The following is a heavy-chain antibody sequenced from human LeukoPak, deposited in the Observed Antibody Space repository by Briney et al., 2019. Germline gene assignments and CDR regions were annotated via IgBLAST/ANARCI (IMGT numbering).Heavy chain of an antibody. V-gene: IGHV4-34*01. CDR3: ARGSAFRGYFDY. CDR1: GGSFSGYY. D-gene: IGHD2/OR15-2a*01. J-gene: IGHJ4*02. CDR2: IDHSGST. Sequence: SETLSLTCAVYGGSFSGYYWSWIRQPPGKGLEWIGEIDHSGSTNYNPSLKSRVTISVDTSKNQFSLKLSSVTAADTAVYYCARGSAFRGYFDYWGQGTLVTVSS.